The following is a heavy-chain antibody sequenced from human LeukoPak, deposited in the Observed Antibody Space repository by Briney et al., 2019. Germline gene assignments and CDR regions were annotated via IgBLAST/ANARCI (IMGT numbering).Heavy chain of an antibody. D-gene: IGHD3-10*01. CDR3: ARANENYYGSGSYVDY. V-gene: IGHV4-30-4*08. J-gene: IGHJ4*02. Sequence: SETLSLTCTVSGGSISSGDYYWSWIRQPPGEGLEWIGYIYYSGSTYYNPSLKSRVTISVDTSKNQFSLKLSSVTAADTAVYYCARANENYYGSGSYVDYWGQGTLVTVSS. CDR1: GGSISSGDYY. CDR2: IYYSGST.